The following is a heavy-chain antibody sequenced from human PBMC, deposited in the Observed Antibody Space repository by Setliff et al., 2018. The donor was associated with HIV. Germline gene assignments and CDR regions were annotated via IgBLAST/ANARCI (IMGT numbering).Heavy chain of an antibody. V-gene: IGHV4-4*07. CDR2: IYYVGWS. CDR1: GGSLQGYY. J-gene: IGHJ5*02. D-gene: IGHD3-10*01. CDR3: VRSIHGGGSEPFDT. Sequence: SETLSLTCSVSGGSLQGYYWSWIRQPAGKGLQWIGRIYYVGWSKYNPSLEDRVTMSVDTATNQFSLSLTSVTDADTAVYYCVRSIHGGGSEPFDTWGQGILVTVSS.